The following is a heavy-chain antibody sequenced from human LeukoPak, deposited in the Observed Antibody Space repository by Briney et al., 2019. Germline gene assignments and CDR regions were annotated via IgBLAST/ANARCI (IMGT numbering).Heavy chain of an antibody. CDR3: ARDCLLCITVILIFITHYYYYAVDV. CDR2: IIPIFGTA. CDR1: GGTFSSYA. Sequence: SVKVSCKASGGTFSSYAISWVRQAPGQGLEWMGGIIPIFGTANYAQKFQGRVTITADESTSTAYMELSSLRSEDTAVYYCARDCLLCITVILIFITHYYYYAVDVWGQGTTVTVSS. V-gene: IGHV1-69*13. J-gene: IGHJ6*02. D-gene: IGHD3-22*01.